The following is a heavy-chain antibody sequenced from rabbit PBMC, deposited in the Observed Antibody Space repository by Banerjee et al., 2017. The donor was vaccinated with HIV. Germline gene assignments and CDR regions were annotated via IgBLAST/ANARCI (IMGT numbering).Heavy chain of an antibody. Sequence: QSLEESGGGLVQPEGSLTLTCTASGFDLNNYYHMCWVRQAPGKGLEWIGCVHTTSGSTWYASWVNGRFTISKTSSTTVTLQMTSLTAADTATYFCARGASYADYAEDLWGPGTLVTVS. CDR1: GFDLNNYYH. V-gene: IGHV1S40*01. CDR2: VHTTSGST. CDR3: ARGASYADYAEDL. D-gene: IGHD4-2*01. J-gene: IGHJ4*01.